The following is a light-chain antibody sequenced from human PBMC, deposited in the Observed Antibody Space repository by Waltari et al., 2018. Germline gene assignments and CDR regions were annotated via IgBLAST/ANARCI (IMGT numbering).Light chain of an antibody. V-gene: IGLV1-51*01. CDR3: GTWDTDLSVV. J-gene: IGLJ2*01. CDR1: GSNIGNNF. Sequence: QSVLTQPPSVSAAPGQKVTISCSGTGSNIGNNFVSWYQQLPGTAPKLLIHDNNKRPSGIPDRFSGSKSGTSATLGITGLQTGDEADYYCGTWDTDLSVVFGGGTKLTVL. CDR2: DNN.